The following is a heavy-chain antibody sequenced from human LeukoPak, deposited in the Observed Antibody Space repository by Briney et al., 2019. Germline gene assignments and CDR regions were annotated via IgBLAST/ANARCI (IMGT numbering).Heavy chain of an antibody. CDR1: RFTFSSYG. CDR2: ISYDGSTE. V-gene: IGHV3-30*18. CDR3: AKDTSFSHGDYGSSAY. J-gene: IGHJ4*02. D-gene: IGHD4-17*01. Sequence: ENSLTLSCEASRFTFSSYGMHWVRQAPGKGLEWVSVISYDGSTEHYADSVKGRFTISRDNSKNTLYVQMNSLRAEDTAVYYCAKDTSFSHGDYGSSAYWGQGTLVTVSS.